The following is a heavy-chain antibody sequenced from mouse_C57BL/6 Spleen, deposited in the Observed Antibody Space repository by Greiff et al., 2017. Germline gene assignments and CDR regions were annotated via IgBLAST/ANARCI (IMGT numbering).Heavy chain of an antibody. CDR3: TNSNYDRGFDY. J-gene: IGHJ2*01. CDR1: GYTFTSYW. V-gene: IGHV1-5*01. CDR2: IYPGNSDT. D-gene: IGHD2-5*01. Sequence: VQLQQSGTVLARPGASVKMSCKTSGYTFTSYWMHWVKQRPGQGLEWIGAIYPGNSDTSYNQKFKGKAKLTAVTSASTAYMELSSLTNEDSAVYYCTNSNYDRGFDYWGQGTTLTVSS.